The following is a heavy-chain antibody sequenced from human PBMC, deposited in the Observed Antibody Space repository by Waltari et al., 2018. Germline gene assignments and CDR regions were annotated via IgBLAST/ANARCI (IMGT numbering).Heavy chain of an antibody. CDR3: ARDLRGYSYGYAYFDL. V-gene: IGHV4-4*02. D-gene: IGHD5-18*01. CDR1: GGSISSSNW. Sequence: QVQLQESGPGLVKPSGTLSLTCAVSGGSISSSNWWSWVRHPPGKGLEWIGEIYHSGGTNYNPSLKSRVTISVDKSKNQFSLKLSSVTAADTAVYYCARDLRGYSYGYAYFDLWGRGTLVTVSS. CDR2: IYHSGGT. J-gene: IGHJ2*01.